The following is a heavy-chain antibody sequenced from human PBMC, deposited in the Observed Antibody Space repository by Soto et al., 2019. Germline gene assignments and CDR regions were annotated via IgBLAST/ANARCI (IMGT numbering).Heavy chain of an antibody. V-gene: IGHV2-26*01. CDR3: AGFANYYDSRVYAHPSLFDY. CDR1: GFSLSNARMG. Sequence: QVTLKESGPVLVKPTETLTLTCTVSGFSLSNARMGVSWIRQPPGKALEWLAHIFSNDEKSYSTSLKSRLTTPRNPSKTRVVLTMTNRDPVTTAKFYCAGFANYYDSRVYAHPSLFDYGGQGTLVTVSS. D-gene: IGHD3-22*01. CDR2: IFSNDEK. J-gene: IGHJ4*02.